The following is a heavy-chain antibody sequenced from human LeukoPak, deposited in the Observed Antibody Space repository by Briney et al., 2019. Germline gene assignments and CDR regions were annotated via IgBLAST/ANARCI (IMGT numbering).Heavy chain of an antibody. CDR2: MQYDGSVI. V-gene: IGHV3-30*02. Sequence: GGSLRLSCAASGFSFSDYGTHWVRQAPGKGLEWVTFMQYDGSVIFYADSVKGRFTISRDNSKNTVYLQMSSLRTEDTAVYYCARGNSGSYYNYYYYMDVWGKGTTVTVSS. CDR3: ARGNSGSYYNYYYYMDV. CDR1: GFSFSDYG. J-gene: IGHJ6*03. D-gene: IGHD1-26*01.